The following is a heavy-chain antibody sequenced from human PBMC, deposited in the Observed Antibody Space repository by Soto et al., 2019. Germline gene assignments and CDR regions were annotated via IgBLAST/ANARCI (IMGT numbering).Heavy chain of an antibody. CDR1: GGSISSYY. D-gene: IGHD4-17*01. CDR3: ARELRALYYYGMDV. J-gene: IGHJ6*02. V-gene: IGHV4-59*01. Sequence: PSETLSLTCTVSGGSISSYYWSWIRQPPGKGLEWIGYIYYSGSTNYNPSLKSRVTISVDTSKNQFSLKLSSVTAADTAVYYCARELRALYYYGMDVWGQGTTVTVSS. CDR2: IYYSGST.